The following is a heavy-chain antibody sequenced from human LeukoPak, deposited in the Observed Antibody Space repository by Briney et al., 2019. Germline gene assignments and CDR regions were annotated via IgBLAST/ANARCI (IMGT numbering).Heavy chain of an antibody. D-gene: IGHD1-7*01. CDR1: GYSFTDYW. V-gene: IGHV5-51*01. Sequence: KLGESLKISCKGSGYSFTDYWIGWVRQLPGKGLEWMGIFYPDDSDTRYNPSFQGQVTISADKSISTAYLQWSSLKASDTAMYYCARRKNYYFDYWGQGNLVTVSS. J-gene: IGHJ4*02. CDR2: FYPDDSDT. CDR3: ARRKNYYFDY.